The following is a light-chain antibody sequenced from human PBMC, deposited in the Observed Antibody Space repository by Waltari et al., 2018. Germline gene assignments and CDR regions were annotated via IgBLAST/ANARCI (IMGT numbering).Light chain of an antibody. Sequence: CRVRSCGNSYLDCYWQKPGKSPQLLIYVVSNWPSGVPARFSGSGSGTDFTLNISRLQAGDVGAYFGMRARHAPLTFGRGTKVEIK. CDR2: VVS. V-gene: IGKV2-28*01. CDR1: CRVRSCGNSY. J-gene: IGKJ1*01. CDR3: MRARHAPLT.